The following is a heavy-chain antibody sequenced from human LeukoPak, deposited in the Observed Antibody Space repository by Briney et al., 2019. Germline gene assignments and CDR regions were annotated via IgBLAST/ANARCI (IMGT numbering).Heavy chain of an antibody. Sequence: GGSLRLSCAASGFTFSSYGMHWVRQAPGKGLEWVSYISSSSSTIYYADSVKGRFTISRDNAKNSLYLQMNSLRAEDTAVYYCATSKGFDAFDIWGQGTMVTVSS. CDR3: ATSKGFDAFDI. CDR2: ISSSSSTI. V-gene: IGHV3-48*01. CDR1: GFTFSSYG. J-gene: IGHJ3*02.